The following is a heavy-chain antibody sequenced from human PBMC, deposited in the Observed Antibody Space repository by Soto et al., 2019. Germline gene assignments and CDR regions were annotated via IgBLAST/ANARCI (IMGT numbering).Heavy chain of an antibody. CDR3: AKEGPITIWYFDY. CDR2: ISYDGNVA. Sequence: QVQLVESGGGVVQPGRSLRLSCAASGFTFSSYGMHWVRQAPGKGLEWVTVISYDGNVAYYADSAKGRFTISRDNSKNTLYLQMNSLRTEDTAMYYCAKEGPITIWYFDYWGQGTLVTVSS. J-gene: IGHJ4*02. CDR1: GFTFSSYG. V-gene: IGHV3-30*18.